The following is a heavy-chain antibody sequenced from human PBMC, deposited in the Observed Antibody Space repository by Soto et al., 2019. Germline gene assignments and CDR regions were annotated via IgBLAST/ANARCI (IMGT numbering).Heavy chain of an antibody. CDR2: IYYSGST. CDR3: ARLERGSSSAADAFDI. Sequence: SETLSLTCTVSGGSISSGGYYWSWIRQHPGKGLEWIGYIYYSGSTYYNPSLKSRVTISVDTSKNQFSLKLSSVTAADTAVYYCARLERGSSSAADAFDIWGQGTMVTVSS. D-gene: IGHD6-6*01. V-gene: IGHV4-31*03. J-gene: IGHJ3*02. CDR1: GGSISSGGYY.